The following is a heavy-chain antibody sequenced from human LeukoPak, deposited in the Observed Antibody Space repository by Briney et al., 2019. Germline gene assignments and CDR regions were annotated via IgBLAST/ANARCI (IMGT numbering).Heavy chain of an antibody. V-gene: IGHV4-61*01. D-gene: IGHD2-15*01. CDR1: GGYVNRGTFF. CDR2: ISNSGST. Sequence: SETLSLTCAVSGGYVNRGTFFWTWIRKPPGKGLEWIGYISNSGSTNYHPSLKSRVTISSDTSKTQFTLKMSSVTAADTAVYYCARHCSGGSCYSGLDYWGQGTLVTVSS. CDR3: ARHCSGGSCYSGLDY. J-gene: IGHJ4*02.